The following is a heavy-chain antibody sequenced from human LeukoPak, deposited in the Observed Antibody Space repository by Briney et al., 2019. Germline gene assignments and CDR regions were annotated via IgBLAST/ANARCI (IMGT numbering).Heavy chain of an antibody. V-gene: IGHV4-59*01. Sequence: SETLSLTCTVSGGSISSYYWSWIRQPPGKGLEWIGYIYYSGSTNYDPSLKSRVTISVDTSKNQFSLKLSSVTAADTAVYYCARVSSSSSEYFDYWGQGTLVTVSS. D-gene: IGHD6-6*01. CDR2: IYYSGST. CDR3: ARVSSSSSEYFDY. CDR1: GGSISSYY. J-gene: IGHJ4*02.